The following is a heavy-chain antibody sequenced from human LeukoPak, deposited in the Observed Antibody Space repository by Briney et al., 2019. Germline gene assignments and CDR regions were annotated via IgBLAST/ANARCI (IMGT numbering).Heavy chain of an antibody. D-gene: IGHD1-26*01. CDR2: ISGSGGST. CDR1: GFTFSSYA. Sequence: GGSLRLSCAASGFTFSSYAMSWVRQAPGKGLEWVSAISGSGGSTYYADSVKGRFTTSRDNSKNTLYLQMNSLRAEDTAVYYCANTGSGSYYFDYWGQGTLVTVSS. CDR3: ANTGSGSYYFDY. V-gene: IGHV3-23*01. J-gene: IGHJ4*02.